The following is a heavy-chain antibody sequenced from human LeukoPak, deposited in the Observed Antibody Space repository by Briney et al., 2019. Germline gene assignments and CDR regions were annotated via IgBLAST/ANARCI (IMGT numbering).Heavy chain of an antibody. D-gene: IGHD2-15*01. CDR3: AKDPGRYRSGGSCYSDY. V-gene: IGHV3-23*01. J-gene: IGHJ4*02. Sequence: PGGSLRLSCAASGFTFSSYAMSWVRQAPGKGLEWVSAISSSGGSTYYADSVKGRFTISRDNSKNTLCLQMNSLRAEDTAVYYCAKDPGRYRSGGSCYSDYWGQGTLVTVSS. CDR1: GFTFSSYA. CDR2: ISSSGGST.